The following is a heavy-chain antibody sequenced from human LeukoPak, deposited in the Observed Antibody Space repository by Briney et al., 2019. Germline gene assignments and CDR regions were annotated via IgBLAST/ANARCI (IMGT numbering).Heavy chain of an antibody. J-gene: IGHJ4*02. D-gene: IGHD3-9*01. CDR1: GFTFSSYG. CDR3: AKGVRFLDWWILDY. Sequence: GGSLRLSCAASGFTFSSYGMHWVRQAPGKGLEWVSAISGSDSTYYADSVKGRFTISRDNSKNTLYLQMNSLRAEDTAIYYCAKGVRFLDWWILDYWGQGSLVTVSS. CDR2: ISGSDST. V-gene: IGHV3-23*01.